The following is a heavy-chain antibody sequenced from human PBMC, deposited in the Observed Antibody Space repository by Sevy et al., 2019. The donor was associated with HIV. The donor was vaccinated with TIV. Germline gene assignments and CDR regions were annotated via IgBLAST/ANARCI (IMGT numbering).Heavy chain of an antibody. V-gene: IGHV3-23*01. CDR2: ISGSGGRT. CDR1: GFTFSTYA. Sequence: GGSLRLSCAASGFTFSTYAMSWVRQAPGKGLEWVSSISGSGGRTFYADSVKGRFTISRDNSKNTLYLQMNSLRVEDTAVYYCAKDPRYSSDWVRTYYYYYGVDVWGQGTTVTVSS. D-gene: IGHD6-19*01. CDR3: AKDPRYSSDWVRTYYYYYGVDV. J-gene: IGHJ6*02.